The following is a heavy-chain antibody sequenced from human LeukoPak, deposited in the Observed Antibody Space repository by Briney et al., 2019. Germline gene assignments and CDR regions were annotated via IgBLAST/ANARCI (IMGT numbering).Heavy chain of an antibody. Sequence: GGSLRLSCAASGFTFSSYSMNWVRQAPGKGLEWVSSISSSSSYIYYADSVKGRLTISRDNAKNSLYLQMNSLRAEDTAVYYCARTLGGWDNWFDPWGQGTLVTVSS. D-gene: IGHD3-16*01. CDR3: ARTLGGWDNWFDP. V-gene: IGHV3-21*01. CDR1: GFTFSSYS. CDR2: ISSSSSYI. J-gene: IGHJ5*02.